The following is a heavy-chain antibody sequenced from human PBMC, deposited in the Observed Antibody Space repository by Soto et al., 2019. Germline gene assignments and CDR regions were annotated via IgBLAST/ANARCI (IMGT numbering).Heavy chain of an antibody. J-gene: IGHJ4*02. CDR3: ARSLMEGDY. V-gene: IGHV1-46*03. D-gene: IGHD1-1*01. CDR2: INPNGGST. CDR1: GYTFTSSY. Sequence: QVQLVQSGAEVTRPGASVKLSCKASGYTFTSSYIHWVRQAPGQGLEWMAIINPNGGSTNYAQKFQGRVTMTRDTSTTTVYMELSSLTSEDTAVYYCARSLMEGDYWGQGTLVTVSS.